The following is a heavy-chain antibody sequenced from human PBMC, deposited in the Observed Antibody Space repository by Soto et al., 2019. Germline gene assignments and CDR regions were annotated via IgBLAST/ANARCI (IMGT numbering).Heavy chain of an antibody. CDR2: IYYTGST. CDR1: GASISSSTYY. CDR3: ARAAYYYDSSGYVFDY. D-gene: IGHD3-22*01. V-gene: IGHV4-31*03. J-gene: IGHJ4*02. Sequence: SETLSLTCTVSGASISSSTYYWSWIRQHPGKGLEWIGYIYYTGSTYYNPALKSRLTISVDTSKNQFSLKLSSVTAADTAVYYCARAAYYYDSSGYVFDYWGRGTQVTVSS.